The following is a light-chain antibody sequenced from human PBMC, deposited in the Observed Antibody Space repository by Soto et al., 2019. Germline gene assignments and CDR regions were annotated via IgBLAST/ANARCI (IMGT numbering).Light chain of an antibody. CDR3: QQYGSSPLT. V-gene: IGKV3-20*01. J-gene: IGKJ4*01. CDR1: QSVSSNY. CDR2: AAS. Sequence: EIVLTQSPGTLSLSPGERATLSCRASQSVSSNYLAWYHRKPGQAPRLLIHAASRRAYGIPDRFSGSGSGTDFTLTISRLEPQDFAVYYCQQYGSSPLTFGGGTKVEIK.